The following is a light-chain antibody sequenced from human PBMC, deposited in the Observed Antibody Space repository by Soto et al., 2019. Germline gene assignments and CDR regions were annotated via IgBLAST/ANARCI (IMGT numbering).Light chain of an antibody. CDR3: MQALQPMYT. V-gene: IGKV2-28*01. CDR1: QSLVHSDGYNY. CDR2: LGS. J-gene: IGKJ2*01. Sequence: DVVMTQSPLSLPVTPGEPASISCRSSQSLVHSDGYNYLDWYLQKPGQSPQLLIYLGSNRASGVPDRFSGSGSGTDFTLKISRVEAEDVGVYYCMQALQPMYTFGQGTKLEIK.